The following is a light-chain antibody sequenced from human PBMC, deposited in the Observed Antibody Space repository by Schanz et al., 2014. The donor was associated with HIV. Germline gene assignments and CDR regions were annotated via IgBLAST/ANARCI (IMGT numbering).Light chain of an antibody. CDR3: QQYGASPWT. Sequence: EIVLTQSPGTLSLSPGERATLSCRASESVSSSLLAWYQQTPGQAPRLVIYGASIRATGIPDRFSGSGSGTDFTLTINRLEPADSXVYYCQQYGASPWTFGXXXKVEI. V-gene: IGKV3-20*01. CDR2: GAS. CDR1: ESVSSSL. J-gene: IGKJ1*01.